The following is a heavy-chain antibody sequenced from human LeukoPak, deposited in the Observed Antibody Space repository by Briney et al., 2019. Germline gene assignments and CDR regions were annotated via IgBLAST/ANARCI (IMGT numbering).Heavy chain of an antibody. V-gene: IGHV4-59*08. CDR2: IYYSGST. Sequence: PSETLSLTCTVSGGSISSYYWSWIRQPPGKGLEWIGYIYYSGSTNYNPSLKSRVTISVDMSKNQFSLKLSSVTAADTAVYYCARHITMIFNWFDPWGQGTLVTVSS. CDR1: GGSISSYY. D-gene: IGHD3-22*01. J-gene: IGHJ5*02. CDR3: ARHITMIFNWFDP.